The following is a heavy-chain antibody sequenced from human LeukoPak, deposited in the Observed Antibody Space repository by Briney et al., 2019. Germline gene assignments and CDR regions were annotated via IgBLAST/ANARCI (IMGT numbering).Heavy chain of an antibody. CDR3: AKDLGYYDSSGYYAYYWYFDL. CDR1: GFTFSDYY. CDR2: VSSSGSTI. Sequence: GGSLRLSCAASGFTFSDYYMSWIRQAPGKGLEWVSYVSSSGSTIYYADSVKGRFTISRDNTKNSLYLQMNSLRAEDTAVYYCAKDLGYYDSSGYYAYYWYFDLWGRGTLVTVSS. J-gene: IGHJ2*01. V-gene: IGHV3-11*01. D-gene: IGHD3-22*01.